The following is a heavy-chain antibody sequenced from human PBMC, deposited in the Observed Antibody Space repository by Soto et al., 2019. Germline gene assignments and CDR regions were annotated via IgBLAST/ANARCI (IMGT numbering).Heavy chain of an antibody. Sequence: SQTLSLTCAISGDSVSSNSAAWHWVRQSPSRGLEWPGRTYYRSKWYNDYAVSLKSRITINPDTSKNQFSLQLNSVTPEDTAVYHCARENSWNYFDYWGQGTLVTVSS. J-gene: IGHJ4*02. V-gene: IGHV6-1*01. CDR3: ARENSWNYFDY. D-gene: IGHD1-20*01. CDR2: TYYRSKWYN. CDR1: GDSVSSNSAA.